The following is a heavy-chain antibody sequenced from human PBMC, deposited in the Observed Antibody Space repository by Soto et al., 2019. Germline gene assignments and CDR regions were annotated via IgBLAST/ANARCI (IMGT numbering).Heavy chain of an antibody. Sequence: QVQLVESGGGVVQPGGSLRLSCAASGFTFNNYGMHWVRQAPGEGLEWVAVVSYDGRVQYYADSAKGRFTNSRDNSKNTLYLQMNSLRDDDTAVYYCAKEISPKAGKWYFDLWGRGTLVTVSS. J-gene: IGHJ2*01. D-gene: IGHD6-19*01. CDR3: AKEISPKAGKWYFDL. CDR2: VSYDGRVQ. V-gene: IGHV3-30*18. CDR1: GFTFNNYG.